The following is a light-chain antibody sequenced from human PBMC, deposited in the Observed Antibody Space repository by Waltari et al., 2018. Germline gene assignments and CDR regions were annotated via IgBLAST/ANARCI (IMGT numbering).Light chain of an antibody. Sequence: QSALTQPPSASGSPGQSVTISCTGTSSDVGGYNYVSWYQQHPGKAPKLMIYEVSKRPSGVPVRCSGSQSGNTASLTVAGLQAEEEADYYCSSYAGSNHSRVVGTGTKVTVL. V-gene: IGLV2-8*01. CDR2: EVS. J-gene: IGLJ1*01. CDR1: SSDVGGYNY. CDR3: SSYAGSNHSRV.